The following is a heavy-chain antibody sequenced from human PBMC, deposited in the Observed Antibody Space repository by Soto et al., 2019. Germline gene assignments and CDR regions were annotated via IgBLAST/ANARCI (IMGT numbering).Heavy chain of an antibody. D-gene: IGHD3-16*01. V-gene: IGHV3-23*01. Sequence: EVQLLESGGGLVQPGGSLRLSCAVSGFTFSSYAMSWVRQAPGKGLEWVSAISGSGSSTYYADSVKGRFTISRDNSENTLYVQMNSLSAEDTAVYYCAKGFSYYYGFDVWGQGTTVTVS. CDR1: GFTFSSYA. CDR3: AKGFSYYYGFDV. J-gene: IGHJ6*02. CDR2: ISGSGSST.